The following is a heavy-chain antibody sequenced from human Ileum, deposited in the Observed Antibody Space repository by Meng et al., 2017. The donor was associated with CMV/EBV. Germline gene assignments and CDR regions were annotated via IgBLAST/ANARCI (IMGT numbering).Heavy chain of an antibody. D-gene: IGHD3-3*01. V-gene: IGHV4-39*01. J-gene: IGHJ5*02. CDR1: GGSTSSSSYY. CDR3: ARLNYVFWSGYSVGWFDP. CDR2: IYYSGST. Sequence: SETLSLTCTVAGGSTSSSSYYWGWIRQPPGKGLEWIGSIYYSGSTYYNPSLKSRVTISVDTSKNQFSLKLGSVTAADTAVYYCARLNYVFWSGYSVGWFDPWGQGTRVTGSS.